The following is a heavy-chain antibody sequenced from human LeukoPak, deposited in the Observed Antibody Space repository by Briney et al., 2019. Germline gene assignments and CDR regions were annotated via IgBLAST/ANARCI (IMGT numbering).Heavy chain of an antibody. J-gene: IGHJ6*03. CDR2: IYYSGST. CDR1: GGSISSSSYY. CDR3: ARIVAVVVPAAMGYYYYYMDV. V-gene: IGHV4-39*07. D-gene: IGHD2-2*01. Sequence: SETLSLTCTVSGGSISSSSYYWGWIRQPPGKGREGIGSIYYSGSTYYNPSLKSPVTISVDTSKNQFSLKLMSVTAADPAVYYCARIVAVVVPAAMGYYYYYMDVWGKGTTVTVSS.